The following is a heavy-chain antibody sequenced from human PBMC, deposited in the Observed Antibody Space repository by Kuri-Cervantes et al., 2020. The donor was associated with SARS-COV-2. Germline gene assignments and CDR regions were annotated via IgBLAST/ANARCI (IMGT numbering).Heavy chain of an antibody. Sequence: LSLTCAASGFTFSSYWMSWVRQAPGKGLEWVANIKQDGSEKYYVDSVKGRFTISRDNAKNSLYLQMNSLRAEDTAVYYCARVAGDPYYFDYWGRGTLVTVSS. D-gene: IGHD7-27*01. J-gene: IGHJ4*02. CDR3: ARVAGDPYYFDY. CDR2: IKQDGSEK. V-gene: IGHV3-7*01. CDR1: GFTFSSYW.